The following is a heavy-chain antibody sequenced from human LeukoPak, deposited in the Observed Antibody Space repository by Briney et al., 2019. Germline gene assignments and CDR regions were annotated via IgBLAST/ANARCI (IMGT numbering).Heavy chain of an antibody. D-gene: IGHD2-8*02. J-gene: IGHJ3*02. CDR3: AAVPNANAWYWDDAFDI. V-gene: IGHV1-58*01. CDR2: IVVGSGDT. CDR1: GFTFTTSA. Sequence: SVKVSFKASGFTFTTSAVQWVRQARGQRLEWIGRIVVGSGDTDHAQKFQGRLTITRDISTSTAYMELSSLTSDDTAVYYCAAVPNANAWYWDDAFDIWGQGTMVTVSS.